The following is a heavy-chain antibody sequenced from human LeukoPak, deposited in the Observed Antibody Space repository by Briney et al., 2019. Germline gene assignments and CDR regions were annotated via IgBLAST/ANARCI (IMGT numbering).Heavy chain of an antibody. J-gene: IGHJ4*02. CDR3: AKDGVVVPAAVRPRNSFYYFDY. Sequence: GGSLRLSCAASGFTFSSYAMSWVRQAPGKGLEWVSAISGSGGSTYYADSVKGRFTISRDNFKNTLYLQMNSLRAEDTAVYYCAKDGVVVPAAVRPRNSFYYFDYWGQGTLVTVSS. CDR2: ISGSGGST. D-gene: IGHD2-2*01. V-gene: IGHV3-23*01. CDR1: GFTFSSYA.